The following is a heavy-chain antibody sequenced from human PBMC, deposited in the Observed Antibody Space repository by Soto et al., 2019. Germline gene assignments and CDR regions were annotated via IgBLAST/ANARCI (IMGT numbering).Heavy chain of an antibody. D-gene: IGHD3-9*01. CDR3: AKDWRRYFDWLLFDY. CDR2: ISGSGGST. Sequence: PGGSLRLSCAASGFTFSSYAMSWVRQVPGKGLEWVSAISGSGGSTYYADSVKGRFTISRDNSKNTLYLQMNSLRAEDTAVYYCAKDWRRYFDWLLFDYWGQGTLVTVSS. J-gene: IGHJ4*02. V-gene: IGHV3-23*01. CDR1: GFTFSSYA.